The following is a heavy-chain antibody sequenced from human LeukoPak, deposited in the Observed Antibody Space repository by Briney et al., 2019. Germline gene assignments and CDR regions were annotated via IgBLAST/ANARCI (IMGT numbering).Heavy chain of an antibody. Sequence: PSETLSLTCTVSGGSISSSSYYWGWIRQPPGKGLEWIGSIYYSGSTYYNPSLKSRVTISVDTSKNQFSLKLSSVTAADTAVYYWARLERNQLLPRGYWGQGTLVTVSS. V-gene: IGHV4-39*01. CDR3: ARLERNQLLPRGY. J-gene: IGHJ4*02. CDR1: GGSISSSSYY. CDR2: IYYSGST. D-gene: IGHD2-2*01.